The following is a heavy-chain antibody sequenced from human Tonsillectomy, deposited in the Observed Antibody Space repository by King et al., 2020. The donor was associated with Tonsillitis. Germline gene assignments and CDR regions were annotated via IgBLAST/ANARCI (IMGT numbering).Heavy chain of an antibody. Sequence: VQLVESGGGLVKPGGSLRLSCAASGFTFTNYSMSWVRQAPGKGLEWIASISNSGNFISYAGSLKGGFTISRDNATTSLYLQTNNRRAEDTAVYFCAILSFGFDYWGKGTLVTVSS. CDR2: ISNSGNFI. CDR1: GFTFTNYS. CDR3: AILSFGFDY. V-gene: IGHV3-21*01. D-gene: IGHD3-3*01. J-gene: IGHJ4*02.